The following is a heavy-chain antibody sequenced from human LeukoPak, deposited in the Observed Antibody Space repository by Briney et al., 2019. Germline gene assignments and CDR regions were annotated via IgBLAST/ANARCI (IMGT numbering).Heavy chain of an antibody. D-gene: IGHD3-22*01. CDR1: GFTFSSYG. V-gene: IGHV3-33*01. Sequence: PGVSLRLSCAASGFTFSSYGMHWVRQAPGKGLEWVAVIWYDGSNKYSADSVKGRFTISRDNSKNTLYLQMNSLRAEDTAVYYCAREMFTTSIGDDAFDIWGQGTMVTVSS. J-gene: IGHJ3*02. CDR3: AREMFTTSIGDDAFDI. CDR2: IWYDGSNK.